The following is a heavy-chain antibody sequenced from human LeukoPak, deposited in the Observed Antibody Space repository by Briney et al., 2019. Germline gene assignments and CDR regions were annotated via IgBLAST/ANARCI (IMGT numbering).Heavy chain of an antibody. CDR1: GFTFSNYA. J-gene: IGHJ4*02. V-gene: IGHV3-23*01. Sequence: GGSLRLSCAASGFTFSNYAMNWVRQAPGKGLEWVALLIGSSGATGYADSVKGRFTISRDNSKNTLFLQMNSLRAEDTAIYYCAKGAYDYIEIAYFDYWGQGALVTVSS. CDR3: AKGAYDYIEIAYFDY. D-gene: IGHD5-12*01. CDR2: LIGSSGAT.